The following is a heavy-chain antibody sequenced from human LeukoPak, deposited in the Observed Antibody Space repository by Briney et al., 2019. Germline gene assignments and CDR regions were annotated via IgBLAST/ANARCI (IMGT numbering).Heavy chain of an antibody. CDR2: ISAYNGNT. CDR1: GYTFTGYY. Sequence: ASVKVSCKASGYTFTGYYMHWVRQAPGQGLEWMGWISAYNGNTNYAQKLQGRVTMTTDTSTSTAYMELRSLRSDDTAVYYCARVSSYGSPYYMDVWGKGTTVTISS. J-gene: IGHJ6*03. V-gene: IGHV1-18*04. CDR3: ARVSSYGSPYYMDV. D-gene: IGHD5-18*01.